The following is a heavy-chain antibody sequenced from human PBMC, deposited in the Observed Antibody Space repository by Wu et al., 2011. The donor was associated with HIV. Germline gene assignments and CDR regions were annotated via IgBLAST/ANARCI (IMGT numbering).Heavy chain of an antibody. V-gene: IGHV1-18*04. CDR2: ISTYSGNT. CDR1: GYTFAGYY. D-gene: IGHD1-26*01. J-gene: IGHJ6*02. Sequence: QVQLVQSGAEVKKPGASVKVSCKASGYTFAGYYIHWVRQAPGQGLEWMGWISTYSGNTKYAERLQGRVTMTTDTPVNTAYMELRGLRSDDTAVYYCARDDSGSSSFYGMDVWGQGTTVTVSS. CDR3: ARDDSGSSSFYGMDV.